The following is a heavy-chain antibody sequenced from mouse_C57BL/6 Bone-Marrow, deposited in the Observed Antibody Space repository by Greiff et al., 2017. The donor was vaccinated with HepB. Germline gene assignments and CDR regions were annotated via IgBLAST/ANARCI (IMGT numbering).Heavy chain of an antibody. V-gene: IGHV1-26*01. Sequence: VQLQQSGPELVKPGASVKISCKASGYTFTDYYMNWVKQSHGKSLEWIGDINPNNGGTSYNQKFKGKATLTVDKSSSTAYIELRSLTSEDSTVYYCASPAYLWGQGTLVTVSA. CDR2: INPNNGGT. CDR1: GYTFTDYY. J-gene: IGHJ3*01. D-gene: IGHD2-10*01. CDR3: ASPAYL.